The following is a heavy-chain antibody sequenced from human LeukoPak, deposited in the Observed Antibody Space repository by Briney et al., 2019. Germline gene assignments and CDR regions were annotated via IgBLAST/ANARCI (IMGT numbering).Heavy chain of an antibody. V-gene: IGHV4-59*01. J-gene: IGHJ4*02. D-gene: IGHD1-26*01. CDR2: IYYSGST. Sequence: PSETLSLTCTVSGGSISSYYWSWIRQPPGKGREWIGYIYYSGSTNYNPSLKRRVTISVDTSKNQFSLKLSSVTAADTAVYYCARLNSGSYLNLDYWGQGTLVTVSS. CDR1: GGSISSYY. CDR3: ARLNSGSYLNLDY.